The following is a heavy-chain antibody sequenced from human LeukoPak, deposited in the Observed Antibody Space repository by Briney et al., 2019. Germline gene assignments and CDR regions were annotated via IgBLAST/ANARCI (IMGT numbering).Heavy chain of an antibody. Sequence: GGSLRLSCAASGLTFINYWMTWFRQAPGKGLEWLAAKKQDGSEKLYVNSVRGRFTISRDNAKMSLFLQMNSLRAEDTAVYYCARDNGVVHGVYYMDVWGKGTTVTVS. J-gene: IGHJ6*03. CDR3: ARDNGVVHGVYYMDV. CDR1: GLTFINYW. CDR2: KKQDGSEK. V-gene: IGHV3-7*01. D-gene: IGHD3-3*01.